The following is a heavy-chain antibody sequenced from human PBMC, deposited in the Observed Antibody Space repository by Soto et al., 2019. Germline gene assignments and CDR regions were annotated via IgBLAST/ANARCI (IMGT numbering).Heavy chain of an antibody. J-gene: IGHJ4*02. Sequence: SETLSLTCAVYGGSFSGYYWSWIRQPPGKGLEWIGEINHSGSTNYNPSLKSRVTISVDTSKNQFSLKLGSVTAADTAVYYCARSRSRPLEASVAKTSFITMVRGVMDYWGQGTLVTVSS. CDR1: GGSFSGYY. V-gene: IGHV4-34*01. D-gene: IGHD3-10*01. CDR3: ARSRSRPLEASVAKTSFITMVRGVMDY. CDR2: INHSGST.